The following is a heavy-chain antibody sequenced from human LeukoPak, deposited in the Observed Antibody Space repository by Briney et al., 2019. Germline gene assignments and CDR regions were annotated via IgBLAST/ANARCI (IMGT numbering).Heavy chain of an antibody. J-gene: IGHJ4*02. CDR2: ISGSGGGT. CDR1: GFTFSSIA. V-gene: IGHV3-23*01. CDR3: AKPKDNSLYCIDY. D-gene: IGHD2-8*02. Sequence: GGSLRLSCAASGFTFSSIAMSWVRQAPDKGLEWVSTISGSGGGTYYADSVKGRFTISRDGSKNTLYLQMNSLRADDTAVYYCAKPKDNSLYCIDYWGQGTLVTVSS.